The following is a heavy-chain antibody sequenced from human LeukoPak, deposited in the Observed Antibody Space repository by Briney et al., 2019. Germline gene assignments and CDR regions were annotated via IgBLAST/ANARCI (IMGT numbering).Heavy chain of an antibody. D-gene: IGHD3-22*01. Sequence: ASVKVSCKASGYTFTGYYMHWVRQAPGQGLEWMGWINPNSGGTNYAQKFRGRVTMTRDTSISTAYMELSRLRSDDTAVYYCARDLDYYDSSGQDYWGQGTLVTVSS. CDR2: INPNSGGT. CDR3: ARDLDYYDSSGQDY. V-gene: IGHV1-2*02. J-gene: IGHJ4*02. CDR1: GYTFTGYY.